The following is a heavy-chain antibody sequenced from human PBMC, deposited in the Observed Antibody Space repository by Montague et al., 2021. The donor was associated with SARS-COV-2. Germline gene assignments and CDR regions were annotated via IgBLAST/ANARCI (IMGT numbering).Heavy chain of an antibody. J-gene: IGHJ4*02. D-gene: IGHD2-21*01. V-gene: IGHV4-59*01. CDR3: VRGAYGGGAPFDY. Sequence: SETRSLTCTVSGDFISPYYLNWIRQSPGKRPEWIGNIYCSGSTNXXPSLMSRVTISVDTSKSHVSLKLSSVTAADTAVYYCVRGAYGGGAPFDYWGQGALVTVSS. CDR2: IYCSGST. CDR1: GDFISPYY.